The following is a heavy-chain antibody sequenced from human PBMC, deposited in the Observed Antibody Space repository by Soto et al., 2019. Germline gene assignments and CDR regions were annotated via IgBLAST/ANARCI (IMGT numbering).Heavy chain of an antibody. CDR1: GGSFSGYY. J-gene: IGHJ3*02. CDR3: ARGRGIAAALRAFDI. CDR2: INHSGST. D-gene: IGHD6-13*01. V-gene: IGHV4-34*01. Sequence: SETLSLTCAVYGGSFSGYYWSWIRQPPGKGLEWIGEINHSGSTNYNPSLKSRVTISVDTSKNQFSLKLSSVTAAETAVYYCARGRGIAAALRAFDIWGQGTMVTVSS.